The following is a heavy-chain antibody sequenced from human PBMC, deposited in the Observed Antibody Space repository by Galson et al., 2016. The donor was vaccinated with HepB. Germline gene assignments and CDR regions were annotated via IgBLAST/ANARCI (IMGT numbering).Heavy chain of an antibody. CDR2: VRHRARSYTT. CDR1: GFMFSDYY. J-gene: IGHJ3*01. V-gene: IGHV3-72*01. Sequence: SLRLSCAASGFMFSDYYMDWVRQAPGKGLEWVGRVRHRARSYTTEYAASVTGRFTISRDDSRNSRFLQMKSLKPEDTAVYYCVRVGTSWGGDAFDVWGQGTMVTVSS. CDR3: VRVGTSWGGDAFDV. D-gene: IGHD2-21*01.